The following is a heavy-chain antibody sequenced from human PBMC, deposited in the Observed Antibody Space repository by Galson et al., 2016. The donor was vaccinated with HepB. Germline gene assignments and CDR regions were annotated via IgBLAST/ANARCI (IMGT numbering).Heavy chain of an antibody. Sequence: DSVTGRFTISRDNAKNSLYLHMNSLRAEDTAVYYCARSKAVAGIRTVGGFDQWGQGTTVIVSS. J-gene: IGHJ6*02. CDR3: ARSKAVAGIRTVGGFDQ. D-gene: IGHD6-19*01. V-gene: IGHV3-21*01.